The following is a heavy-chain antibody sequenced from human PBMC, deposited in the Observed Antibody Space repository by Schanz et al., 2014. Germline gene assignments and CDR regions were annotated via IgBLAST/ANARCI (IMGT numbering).Heavy chain of an antibody. V-gene: IGHV3-23*01. CDR3: AEGLYYDNTGGGFDY. Sequence: EVQLLESGGGLVQPGGSLRLSCAASGFTFTTHSMTWVRQAPGKGLEWVSGISGSGGSTYYADSVKGRFTISRDNSKTTLSLQMNSLRAEDTAVYYCAEGLYYDNTGGGFDYWGQGTLVTVSS. J-gene: IGHJ4*02. CDR1: GFTFTTHS. D-gene: IGHD3-16*01. CDR2: ISGSGGST.